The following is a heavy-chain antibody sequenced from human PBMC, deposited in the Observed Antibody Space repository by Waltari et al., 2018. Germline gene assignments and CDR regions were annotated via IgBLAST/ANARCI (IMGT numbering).Heavy chain of an antibody. V-gene: IGHV5-10-1*01. J-gene: IGHJ4*02. CDR3: VRHRTTYPLEIDY. CDR2: IDPSDSFR. Sequence: EVQLVQSGAGVKKPDESLRISCEGAGSSFTSPWVSWVRQMPGKGRGGVGRIDPSDSFRNYGPAFEGHVTISVDQSLRTAYLQWDSLKASDTAIYYCVRHRTTYPLEIDYWGQGTLVTVSS. D-gene: IGHD2-2*01. CDR1: GSSFTSPW.